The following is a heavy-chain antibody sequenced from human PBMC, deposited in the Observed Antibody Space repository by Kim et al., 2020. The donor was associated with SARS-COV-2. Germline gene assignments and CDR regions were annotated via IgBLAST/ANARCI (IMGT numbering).Heavy chain of an antibody. D-gene: IGHD6-13*01. CDR3: ARDGGSSWYSEGGWFDP. CDR2: IYHSGST. CDR1: GYSISSGYY. J-gene: IGHJ5*02. V-gene: IGHV4-38-2*02. Sequence: SETLSLTCTVSGYSISSGYYWGWIRQPPGKGLEWIGSIYHSGSTYYNPSLKSRVTISVDTSKNQFSLKLSSVTAADTAVYYCARDGGSSWYSEGGWFDPWGQGTLVTVSS.